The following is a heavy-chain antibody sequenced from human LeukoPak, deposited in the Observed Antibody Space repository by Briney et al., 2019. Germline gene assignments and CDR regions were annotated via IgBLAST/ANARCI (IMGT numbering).Heavy chain of an antibody. CDR1: GYTFISFG. Sequence: ASVKVSCKAFGYTFISFGFSWVRQAPGQGLEWMGWISGYTGNTNYAQKFQGGVTMTTDTSTSTAYMELRTLRSDDTAVYYCVRDLNSAARSFFDYWGPGTLVTVSS. CDR3: VRDLNSAARSFFDY. J-gene: IGHJ4*02. V-gene: IGHV1-18*01. D-gene: IGHD6-6*01. CDR2: ISGYTGNT.